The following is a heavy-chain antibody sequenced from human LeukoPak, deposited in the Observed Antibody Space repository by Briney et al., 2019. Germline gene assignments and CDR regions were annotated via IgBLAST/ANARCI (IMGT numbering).Heavy chain of an antibody. CDR2: IYTSGST. Sequence: SETLSLTCTVSGGSISSGSYYWSWIRQPAGKGLEWIGRIYTSGSTNYNPSLKSRVTISVDTSKNQFSLKLSSVTAADTAVYYCARLPRGYSYGYRPVDYWGQGTLVTVSS. CDR1: GGSISSGSYY. V-gene: IGHV4-61*02. CDR3: ARLPRGYSYGYRPVDY. J-gene: IGHJ4*02. D-gene: IGHD5-18*01.